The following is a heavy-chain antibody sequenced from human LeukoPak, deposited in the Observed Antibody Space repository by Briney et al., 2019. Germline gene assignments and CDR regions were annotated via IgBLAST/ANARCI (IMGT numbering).Heavy chain of an antibody. V-gene: IGHV4-39*07. CDR2: ISHSGSA. Sequence: SETLSLTCTVSGDSTSTSDFYWNWIRQAPGKGLEWVGEISHSGSATYNPSLKSRVTISVDTSKNQFSLKLNYVTAADTAVYYCARLTYFRESNGYWEGGRRAYPYSSYMDVWGKGTTVTISS. J-gene: IGHJ6*03. D-gene: IGHD3-22*01. CDR1: GDSTSTSDFY. CDR3: ARLTYFRESNGYWEGGRRAYPYSSYMDV.